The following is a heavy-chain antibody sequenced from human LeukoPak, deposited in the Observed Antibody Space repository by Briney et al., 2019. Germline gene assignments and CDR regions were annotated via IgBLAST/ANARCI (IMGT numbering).Heavy chain of an antibody. CDR3: ARVIRDFWSGDVHFDY. V-gene: IGHV3-74*01. CDR1: GFTFSSYW. J-gene: IGHJ4*02. Sequence: GGYLRLSCAASGFTFSSYWMHWVRQAPGKGLVWVSRINSDGSSTSYADSVKGRFTISRDNAKNTLYLQMNSLRAEDTAVYYCARVIRDFWSGDVHFDYWGQGTLVTVSS. D-gene: IGHD3-3*01. CDR2: INSDGSST.